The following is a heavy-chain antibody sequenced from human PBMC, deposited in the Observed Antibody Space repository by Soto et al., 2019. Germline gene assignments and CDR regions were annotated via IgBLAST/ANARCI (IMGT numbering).Heavy chain of an antibody. CDR3: ATVGYSYGWGY. D-gene: IGHD5-18*01. J-gene: IGHJ4*02. CDR2: VNSAGSQS. V-gene: IGHV3-74*01. CDR1: GFTFSNYW. Sequence: EVQLVESGGGLVQPGGSLRLSCVGSGFTFSNYWMHWVRQVPGKGPVWVSRVNSAGSQSSYADFVKGRFTVSRDNAKNTLYLEMNSLSADDTAVYYCATVGYSYGWGYWGQGTLVTVSS.